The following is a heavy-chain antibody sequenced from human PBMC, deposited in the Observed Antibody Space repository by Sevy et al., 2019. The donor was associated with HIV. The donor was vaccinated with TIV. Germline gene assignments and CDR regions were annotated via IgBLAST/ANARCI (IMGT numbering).Heavy chain of an antibody. J-gene: IGHJ4*02. CDR1: GDTLTNYA. V-gene: IGHV1-69*13. D-gene: IGHD5-18*01. CDR3: VREGVGGYSYSLDC. Sequence: ASVKVSCKASGDTLTNYALSWVRQAPGQGLEWMGGIIPIVRSAKSAQKFQDRVTITADDSTNTAYMELNSLRSEDTAVYYCVREGVGGYSYSLDCWGQGTLVTVSS. CDR2: IIPIVRSA.